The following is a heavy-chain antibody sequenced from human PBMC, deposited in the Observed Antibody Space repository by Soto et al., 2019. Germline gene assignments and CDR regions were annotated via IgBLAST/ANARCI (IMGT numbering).Heavy chain of an antibody. Sequence: PSETLSLTCAVYGGSFSVYYWTWIRQPPGKGLEWIGEINHRGNTNYNPSLKSRVTISVDTSKNQFSLKPTSVTAADTAVYYCARQEVPQWFTKGYYGMDVWDQGTTVTVSS. J-gene: IGHJ6*02. CDR1: GGSFSVYY. D-gene: IGHD2-8*01. V-gene: IGHV4-34*01. CDR2: INHRGNT. CDR3: ARQEVPQWFTKGYYGMDV.